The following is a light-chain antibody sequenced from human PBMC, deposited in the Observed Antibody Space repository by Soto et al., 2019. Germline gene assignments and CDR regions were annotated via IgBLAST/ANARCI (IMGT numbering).Light chain of an antibody. V-gene: IGLV2-14*01. CDR3: SSYTSSTFYV. CDR2: EVS. CDR1: SRDVGCYNY. J-gene: IGLJ1*01. Sequence: QSVLTQPASVSGSPGQSITISCTGTSRDVGCYNYVSWYQQHPGKAPKLMIYEVSNRPSGVSNRSSGSKSGNTASLTISGLQAEDEADYYCSSYTSSTFYVFGTGTKVTVL.